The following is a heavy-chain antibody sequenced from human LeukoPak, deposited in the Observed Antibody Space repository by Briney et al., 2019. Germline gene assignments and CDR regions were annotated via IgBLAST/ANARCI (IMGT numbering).Heavy chain of an antibody. V-gene: IGHV4-34*01. CDR3: VRDSKAFNAFDI. J-gene: IGHJ3*02. CDR1: GGSFSGYD. Sequence: SDTLSLTCALYGGSFSGYDWTWIRQPPGEGLEWIGEINHSGSTSYNPSLESRVTISVDTSKNQFSLKLSSVTAADTAVYYCVRDSKAFNAFDIWGQGTMVTVSS. CDR2: INHSGST. D-gene: IGHD6-13*01.